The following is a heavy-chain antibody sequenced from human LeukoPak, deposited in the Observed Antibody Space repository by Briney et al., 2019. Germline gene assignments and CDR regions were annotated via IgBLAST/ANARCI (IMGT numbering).Heavy chain of an antibody. CDR1: GFTFSDYY. Sequence: GGSLRLSCAASGFTFSDYYMSWIRQAPGKGLEWVSYISSSRSYTNYADSVKGRFTISRDNAKNSLYLQMNSLRAEDTAVYYCARSPRGITMIVVVITTWFDYWGQGTLVTVSS. CDR3: ARSPRGITMIVVVITTWFDY. CDR2: ISSSRSYT. V-gene: IGHV3-11*03. J-gene: IGHJ4*02. D-gene: IGHD3-22*01.